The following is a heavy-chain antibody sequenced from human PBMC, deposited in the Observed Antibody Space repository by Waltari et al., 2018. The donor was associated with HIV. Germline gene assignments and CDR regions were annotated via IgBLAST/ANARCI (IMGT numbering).Heavy chain of an antibody. CDR3: ARDGEDYYFDY. CDR2: IWYDGSNK. J-gene: IGHJ4*02. CDR1: GFTFSSYG. V-gene: IGHV3-33*01. D-gene: IGHD3-10*01. Sequence: QVQLVESGRGVVHPGRSLRLSFAASGFTFSSYGMHWFRQAPGKGLEWVAVIWYDGSNKYYADSVKGRFTISRDNSKNTLYLQMNSLRAEDTAVYYCARDGEDYYFDYWGQGTLVTVSS.